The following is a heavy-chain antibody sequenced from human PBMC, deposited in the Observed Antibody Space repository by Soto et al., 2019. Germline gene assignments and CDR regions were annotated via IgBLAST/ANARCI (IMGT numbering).Heavy chain of an antibody. CDR3: ARTSLTIFGGMDV. CDR2: ISYSGST. V-gene: IGHV4-30-4*01. Sequence: PSETLSLTCTVSGGSISSGEYYWTWIRQPPGKGLEWIGYISYSGSTHYSPSLKSRVSITVDTSKNQFSLNLASVSAEDTAVYYCARTSLTIFGGMDVWGQGTTVTVSS. D-gene: IGHD3-9*01. J-gene: IGHJ6*02. CDR1: GGSISSGEYY.